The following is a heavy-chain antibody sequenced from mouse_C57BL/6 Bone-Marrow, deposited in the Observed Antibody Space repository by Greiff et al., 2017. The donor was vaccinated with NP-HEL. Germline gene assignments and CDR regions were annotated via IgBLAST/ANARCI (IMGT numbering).Heavy chain of an antibody. CDR2: IDPENGDT. CDR3: TTWGPFDY. J-gene: IGHJ2*01. CDR1: GFNIKDDY. V-gene: IGHV14-4*01. Sequence: VQLKQSGAELVRPGASVKLSCTASGFNIKDDYMHWVKQRPEQGLEWTGWIDPENGDTEYASKFQGKATITADTSSNTAYLQLSSLTSEDTAVYYCTTWGPFDYWGQGTTLTVSS.